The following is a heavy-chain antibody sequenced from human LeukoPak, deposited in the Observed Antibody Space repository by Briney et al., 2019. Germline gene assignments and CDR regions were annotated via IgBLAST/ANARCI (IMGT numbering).Heavy chain of an antibody. V-gene: IGHV3-7*01. Sequence: GGSLRLSCAASGFTFSSYWMTWVRQAPGRGLECVANIKEDGSDKYYVDSVKDRFTISRDNAKNSMYLQMNSLRAEDTAVYYCVRASRGSDYWGQGTLVTVSS. CDR2: IKEDGSDK. J-gene: IGHJ4*02. D-gene: IGHD6-19*01. CDR3: VRASRGSDY. CDR1: GFTFSSYW.